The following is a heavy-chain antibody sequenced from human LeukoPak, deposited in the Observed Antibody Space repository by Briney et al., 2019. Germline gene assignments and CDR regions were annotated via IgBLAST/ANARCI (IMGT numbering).Heavy chain of an antibody. J-gene: IGHJ4*02. V-gene: IGHV1-46*01. CDR3: ARDKQGGLPIVRGGYFHY. CDR2: INPSGGST. CDR1: GYTFTKYY. Sequence: ASVKVSCKASGYTFTKYYMHWVRQAPGQGLEWMGMINPSGGSTDYAQKFQGRVTITRDTSTSTVYMELSSLRSEDTAMYYCARDKQGGLPIVRGGYFHYWGQGTLVTVSS. D-gene: IGHD3-10*01.